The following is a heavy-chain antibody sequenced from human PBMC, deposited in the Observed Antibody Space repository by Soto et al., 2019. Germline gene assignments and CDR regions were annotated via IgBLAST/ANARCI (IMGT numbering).Heavy chain of an antibody. CDR3: ARGRGAHDAFDI. V-gene: IGHV1-69*13. CDR1: GGTFSSYA. CDR2: IIPIFGTA. J-gene: IGHJ3*02. Sequence: AASVKVSCKASGGTFSSYAISWVRQAPGQGLEWMGGIIPIFGTANYAQKFQGRVTITADESTSTAYMELSSLRSEDTAVYYCARGRGAHDAFDIWGQGTMVTVSS.